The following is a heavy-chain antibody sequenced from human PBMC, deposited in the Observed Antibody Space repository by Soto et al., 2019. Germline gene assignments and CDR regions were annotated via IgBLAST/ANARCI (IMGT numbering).Heavy chain of an antibody. CDR2: IIPIFGTA. Sequence: QVKLVQSGAEVKKPGSSVKVSCKASGGTFSSYAISWVRQAPGQGLEWMGGIIPIFGTANYAQKFQGRVTINADQATSTAYMVLSSLRSGATAVYYCAKRATTVPTPGNYFHCCGQGTLGTVSS. J-gene: IGHJ4*02. CDR3: AKRATTVPTPGNYFHC. D-gene: IGHD5-12*01. CDR1: GGTFSSYA. V-gene: IGHV1-69*01.